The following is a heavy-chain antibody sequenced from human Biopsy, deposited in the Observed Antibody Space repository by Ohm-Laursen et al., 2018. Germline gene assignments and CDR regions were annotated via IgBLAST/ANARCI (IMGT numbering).Heavy chain of an antibody. Sequence: ASVKVSCKASGGSFSTYTISWVRQAPGQGLEWMGWMSPNTGNTVYAQRFQDRVTMTSDTSTGTAYMELTSLTSDDTAVYFCARWETTLGRSLDSWGQGTLVAVSS. CDR3: ARWETTLGRSLDS. J-gene: IGHJ4*02. CDR1: GGSFSTYT. V-gene: IGHV1-8*02. CDR2: MSPNTGNT. D-gene: IGHD1-26*01.